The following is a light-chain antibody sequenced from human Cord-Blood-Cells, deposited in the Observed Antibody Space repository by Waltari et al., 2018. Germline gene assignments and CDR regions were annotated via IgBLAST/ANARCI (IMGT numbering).Light chain of an antibody. CDR2: DVS. CDR1: SSDVGGYNY. V-gene: IGLV2-14*01. Sequence: QSALTQPASVSGSPGQSITISCTGTSSDVGGYNYVSWYQQHPGKAPKLMIYDVSKRPSGVSSRFSGSKSGNTASLTISGLQGEDEADYYCSSYTSSSTWVFGGGPKLTVL. J-gene: IGLJ3*02. CDR3: SSYTSSSTWV.